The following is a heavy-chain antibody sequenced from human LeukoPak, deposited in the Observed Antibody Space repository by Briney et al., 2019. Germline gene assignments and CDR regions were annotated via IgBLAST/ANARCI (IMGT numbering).Heavy chain of an antibody. Sequence: PSETLSLTCAVYGGSFSGYYWSWIRQPPGTRLEWMGEINHTRSTNYNPSLKSRVTISVDTSKNQFSLKLSSVTAADTAVYYCASPRSRIRYSSSLSAAFDIWGQGTMVTVSS. D-gene: IGHD6-6*01. CDR2: INHTRST. J-gene: IGHJ3*02. V-gene: IGHV4-34*01. CDR1: GGSFSGYY. CDR3: ASPRSRIRYSSSLSAAFDI.